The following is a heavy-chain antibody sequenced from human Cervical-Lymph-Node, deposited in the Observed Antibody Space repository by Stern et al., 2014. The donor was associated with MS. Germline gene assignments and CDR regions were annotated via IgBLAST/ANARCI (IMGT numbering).Heavy chain of an antibody. J-gene: IGHJ5*02. V-gene: IGHV3-74*01. CDR2: INSDGSST. Sequence: EVQLVESGGGLVQPGGSLRLSCAASGFTFSSYWMHWVRQAPGKGLVWVSRINSDGSSTSYADSVKGRFTISRDNAKNTPYLQMNRLRAEDTAVYYCARDASYCGGDCYSGWFDPWGQGTLVTVSS. D-gene: IGHD2-21*02. CDR1: GFTFSSYW. CDR3: ARDASYCGGDCYSGWFDP.